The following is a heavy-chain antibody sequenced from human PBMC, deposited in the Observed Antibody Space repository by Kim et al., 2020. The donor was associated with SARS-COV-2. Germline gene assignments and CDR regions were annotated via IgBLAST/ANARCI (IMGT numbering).Heavy chain of an antibody. CDR3: ARDLKVVTMIVVVIPGYYYYGMDV. CDR1: GFTFSSYA. D-gene: IGHD3-22*01. V-gene: IGHV3-30*04. J-gene: IGHJ6*02. CDR2: ISYDGSNK. Sequence: GGSLRLSCAASGFTFSSYAMHWVRQAPGKGLEWVAVISYDGSNKYYAHSVKGRFTISRDNSKNTLYLQMNSLRAEDTAVYYCARDLKVVTMIVVVIPGYYYYGMDVWGQGTTVTVSS.